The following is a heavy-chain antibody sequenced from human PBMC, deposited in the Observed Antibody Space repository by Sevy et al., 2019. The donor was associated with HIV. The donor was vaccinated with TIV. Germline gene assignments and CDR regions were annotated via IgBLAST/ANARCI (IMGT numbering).Heavy chain of an antibody. J-gene: IGHJ4*02. CDR2: ISNGGADT. CDR3: VKSGPYYFAY. Sequence: GGSLRLSCAASGFTFSNYGMSWVRQAPGKGLEWVSTISNGGADTYYADSVKGRFTLSRDNSQNTLYLQMNSLRAEDTALYYCVKSGPYYFAYWAQGTLVTVSS. D-gene: IGHD3-10*01. V-gene: IGHV3-23*01. CDR1: GFTFSNYG.